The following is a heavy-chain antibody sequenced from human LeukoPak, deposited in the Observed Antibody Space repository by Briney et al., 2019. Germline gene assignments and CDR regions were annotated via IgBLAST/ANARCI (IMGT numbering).Heavy chain of an antibody. Sequence: GGSLRLSCAASGFTFSNYAMSWVRQAPGKGLEWFSAISGSGGSTYYADSVKGRFTISRDNSKNTLYLQMNSLRAEDTAVYFCAKGHLTYYDSCALGGWGQGTLVTVSS. CDR3: AKGHLTYYDSCALGG. J-gene: IGHJ4*02. CDR2: ISGSGGST. D-gene: IGHD3-22*01. V-gene: IGHV3-23*01. CDR1: GFTFSNYA.